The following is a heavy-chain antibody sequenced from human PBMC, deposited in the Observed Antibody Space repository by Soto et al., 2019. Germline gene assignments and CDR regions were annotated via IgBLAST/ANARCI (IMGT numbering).Heavy chain of an antibody. J-gene: IGHJ4*02. CDR3: ARRDYGDYEGFDY. Sequence: QLQLQESGPGLVKPSETLSLTCTVSGGSISSYTYYWGWIRQPPGKGLEWIGTIYYNGTTYYNPSLKSRVTISVDTSKNQFSLKLSSVTAADTAVYYCARRDYGDYEGFDYWGQGTLVTVSS. CDR2: IYYNGTT. V-gene: IGHV4-39*01. CDR1: GGSISSYTYY. D-gene: IGHD4-17*01.